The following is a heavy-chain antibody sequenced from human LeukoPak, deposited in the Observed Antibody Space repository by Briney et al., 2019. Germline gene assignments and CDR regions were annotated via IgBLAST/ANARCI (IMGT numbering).Heavy chain of an antibody. V-gene: IGHV4-34*01. CDR1: GGSFSGYY. Sequence: SETLSLTCAVYGGSFSGYYWSWIRQPPGKGLEWIGEINHSGSTNYNPSLKSRVTISVDTSKNQFSLKLSSVTAADTAVYYCASLRVGATILGDAFDIWGQGTMVTVSS. CDR2: INHSGST. D-gene: IGHD1-26*01. J-gene: IGHJ3*02. CDR3: ASLRVGATILGDAFDI.